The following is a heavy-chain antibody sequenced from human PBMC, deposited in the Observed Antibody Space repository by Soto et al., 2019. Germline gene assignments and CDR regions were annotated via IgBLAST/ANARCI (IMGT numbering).Heavy chain of an antibody. V-gene: IGHV1-3*01. Sequence: ASVKVSCKASGYTFSNFAMQWVRQAPGQRLEWMGWINRGNGNTEYSQKFQGRVTITRDTSASTAYMELSSLRSEDTAVYYCARDPSYYGMDVWGQGTTVTVSS. CDR2: INRGNGNT. J-gene: IGHJ6*02. CDR3: ARDPSYYGMDV. CDR1: GYTFSNFA.